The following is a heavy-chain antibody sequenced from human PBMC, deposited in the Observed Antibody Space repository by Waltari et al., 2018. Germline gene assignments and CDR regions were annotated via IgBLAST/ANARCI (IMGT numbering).Heavy chain of an antibody. J-gene: IGHJ3*02. D-gene: IGHD2-21*01. Sequence: QLQLQESGPGLVKPSETLSLTCTVSGGSISSSSYYWGWIRQPPGKGLEWIGSIYYSGSTYYNPSLKSRVTISVDTSKNQFSLKLSSVTAADTAVYYCARGGIASDAFDIWGQGTMVTVSS. CDR1: GGSISSSSYY. CDR3: ARGGIASDAFDI. V-gene: IGHV4-39*07. CDR2: IYYSGST.